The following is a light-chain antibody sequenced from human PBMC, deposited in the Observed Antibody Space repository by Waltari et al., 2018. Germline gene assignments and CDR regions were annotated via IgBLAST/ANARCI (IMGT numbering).Light chain of an antibody. CDR1: QSLLYRSNNKNS. V-gene: IGKV4-1*01. CDR2: WAS. J-gene: IGKJ3*01. Sequence: IVMTQSPDSLAVSLGERATLNCKSSQSLLYRSNNKNSLAWYQQKPGQPPKLLIYWASTRESGVPERFSGSGSGTEFTLTISSLQAEDVAVYYCQQYYITPPVTFGPGTKVDIK. CDR3: QQYYITPPVT.